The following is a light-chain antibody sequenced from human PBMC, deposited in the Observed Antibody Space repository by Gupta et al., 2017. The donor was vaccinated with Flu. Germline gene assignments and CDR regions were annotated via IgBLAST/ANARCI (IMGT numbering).Light chain of an antibody. V-gene: IGKV3-20*01. CDR3: QQYGDSPPHT. Sequence: TLSLSPGERATLSCRASQSIITRYLAWYQHKPGQAPRLLIYGASSRDTGIPDRFSGSGSGTDFTLTISRREPEDFAVYYCQQYGDSPPHTFGQGTKLEIK. CDR1: QSIITRY. J-gene: IGKJ2*01. CDR2: GAS.